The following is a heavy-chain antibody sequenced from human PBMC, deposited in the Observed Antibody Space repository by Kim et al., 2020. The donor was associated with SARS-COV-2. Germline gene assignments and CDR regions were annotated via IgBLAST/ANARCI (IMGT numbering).Heavy chain of an antibody. D-gene: IGHD3-3*01. CDR2: IIADGGNT. J-gene: IGHJ6*03. CDR1: GFTFDEYA. CDR3: AKDNGVLIPVYYMDV. V-gene: IGHV3-43*02. Sequence: GGSLRLSCSASGFTFDEYAMHWVRQAPGKGLEWVSLIIADGGNTYYAESVKGRFTISRDNTKDSLYLQMNSLRAEDTAFYYCAKDNGVLIPVYYMDVWGKGTTVTVSS.